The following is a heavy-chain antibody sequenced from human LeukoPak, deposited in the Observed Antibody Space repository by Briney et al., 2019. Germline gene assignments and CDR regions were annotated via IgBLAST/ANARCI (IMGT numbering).Heavy chain of an antibody. D-gene: IGHD1-1*01. CDR2: ISSSSSYI. CDR1: GFTFSSYS. V-gene: IGHV3-21*01. Sequence: PGGSLRLSCAASGFTFSSYSMNWVHQAPGKGLEWVSSISSSSSYIYYANSMKGRFTVSRDNAKNSLYLQMNSLRAEDTAVYYCAGPRGNWYIFDYWGQGTLVTVSS. CDR3: AGPRGNWYIFDY. J-gene: IGHJ4*02.